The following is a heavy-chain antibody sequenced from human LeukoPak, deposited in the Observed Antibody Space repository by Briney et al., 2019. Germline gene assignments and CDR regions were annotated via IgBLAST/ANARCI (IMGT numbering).Heavy chain of an antibody. CDR3: AKRPGKAAAGPFDP. V-gene: IGHV3-23*01. CDR1: GFTFSSYA. D-gene: IGHD6-13*01. J-gene: IGHJ5*02. Sequence: SGGSLRLSCAASGFTFSSYAMTWVRQAPGKGLGWVSTISSGDGITYYADSVKGRFTISRDDSKNTLYLQMNSLRAEDTAIYYCAKRPGKAAAGPFDPWGQGTLVTVSS. CDR2: ISSGDGIT.